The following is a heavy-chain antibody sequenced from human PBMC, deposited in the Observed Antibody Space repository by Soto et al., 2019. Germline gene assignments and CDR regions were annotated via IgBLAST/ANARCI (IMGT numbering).Heavy chain of an antibody. J-gene: IGHJ6*03. CDR3: ARDVRSTSSYYYYYMDV. Sequence: PGESLKISCKGSGYSFTSYWISWVRQMPGKGLEWMGRIDPSDSYTNYSPSFQGHVTISADKSISTAYLQWSSLKAADTAVYYCARDVRSTSSYYYYYMDVWGKGTTVTVSS. D-gene: IGHD2-2*01. V-gene: IGHV5-10-1*01. CDR2: IDPSDSYT. CDR1: GYSFTSYW.